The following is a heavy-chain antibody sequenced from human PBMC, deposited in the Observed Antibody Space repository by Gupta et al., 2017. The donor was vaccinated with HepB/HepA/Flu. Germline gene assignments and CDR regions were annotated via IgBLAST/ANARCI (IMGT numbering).Heavy chain of an antibody. J-gene: IGHJ6*03. V-gene: IGHV3-48*02. CDR2: ITSATTI. CDR1: GFTFSEYS. Sequence: EVQLVESGGGLVQPGGSLRLSCAPSGFTFSEYSMTWVRQAPGKGLEWVSDITSATTIFYTDSVKGRFTVSRDNAKNSLYLQRNSLRDDDTAVYYCARRREELSAATNYYFYYMDVGGEGTTVTVSS. CDR3: ARRREELSAATNYYFYYMDV. D-gene: IGHD2-15*01.